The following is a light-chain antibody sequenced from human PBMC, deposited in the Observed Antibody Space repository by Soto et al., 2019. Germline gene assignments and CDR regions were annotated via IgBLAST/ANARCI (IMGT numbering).Light chain of an antibody. CDR1: QRVSTTY. V-gene: IGKV3-20*01. CDR2: GAS. J-gene: IGKJ1*01. CDR3: QQHGNSPWT. Sequence: EIVLTQSPGTLSLSPGERATLSCRASQRVSTTYLAWYQQKPGQAPRLLIYGASSRATGIPDRFSGSGSGTDFTLTISRLEPEDFAVYYCQQHGNSPWTFGQGTKVEIK.